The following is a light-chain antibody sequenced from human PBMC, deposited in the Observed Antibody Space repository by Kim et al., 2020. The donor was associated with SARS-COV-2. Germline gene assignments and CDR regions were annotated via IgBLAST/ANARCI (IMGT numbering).Light chain of an antibody. CDR1: TLPKQH. Sequence: PGQTARITCSGDTLPKQHAYWYQQKPGQAPVLMIYKDTERPSGIPERFSGSSSGTTVTLTISGVQAEDEADYYCQSADSSGPYVVFGGGTQLTVL. CDR2: KDT. J-gene: IGLJ2*01. CDR3: QSADSSGPYVV. V-gene: IGLV3-25*03.